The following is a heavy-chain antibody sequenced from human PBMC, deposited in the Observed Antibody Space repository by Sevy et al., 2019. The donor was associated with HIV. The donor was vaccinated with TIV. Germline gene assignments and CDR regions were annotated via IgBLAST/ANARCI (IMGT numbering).Heavy chain of an antibody. Sequence: ASVKVSCKASGYTFSDSYIHWVRLAPGQGLEWMGWINAASGGTKYAQKFQDRVTMTRDTSITTAYMEMSRLKSDDTAVYYRARDLPTGNYFKYWGQGTLVTVSS. J-gene: IGHJ4*02. V-gene: IGHV1-2*02. CDR3: ARDLPTGNYFKY. CDR1: GYTFSDSY. CDR2: INAASGGT. D-gene: IGHD2-8*02.